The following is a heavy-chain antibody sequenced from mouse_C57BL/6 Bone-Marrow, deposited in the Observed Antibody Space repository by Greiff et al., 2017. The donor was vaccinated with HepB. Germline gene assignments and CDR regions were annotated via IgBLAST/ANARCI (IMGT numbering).Heavy chain of an antibody. Sequence: VQLQQSGAELVRPGASVKLSCTASGFNIKDDYMHWVKQRPEQGLEWIGWIDPENGDTEYASKFQGKATITADTSSNTAYLQLSSLTSEDTAGYYCTTLQLTPEFAYWGQGTLVTVSA. CDR1: GFNIKDDY. V-gene: IGHV14-4*01. CDR3: TTLQLTPEFAY. CDR2: IDPENGDT. J-gene: IGHJ3*01. D-gene: IGHD3-2*02.